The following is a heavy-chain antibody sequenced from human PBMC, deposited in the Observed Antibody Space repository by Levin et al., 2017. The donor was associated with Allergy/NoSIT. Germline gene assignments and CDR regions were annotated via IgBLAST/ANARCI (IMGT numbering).Heavy chain of an antibody. Sequence: PSQTLSLTCTVSGGSISSGDYYWSWIRQHPGKGLEWIGYIYYTGSTNYNPSLKSRITISLDTSKNQFSLKLSSVTAADTAVYYCARGMGSTWYLRYYFDYWGQGTLVTVSS. V-gene: IGHV4-31*03. CDR1: GGSISSGDYY. D-gene: IGHD6-13*01. J-gene: IGHJ4*02. CDR2: IYYTGST. CDR3: ARGMGSTWYLRYYFDY.